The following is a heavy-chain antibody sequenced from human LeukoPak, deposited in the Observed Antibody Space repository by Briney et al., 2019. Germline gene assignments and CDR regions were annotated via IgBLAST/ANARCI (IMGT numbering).Heavy chain of an antibody. V-gene: IGHV4-61*08. CDR2: IYYSGST. CDR3: TRENRPFCPFAY. J-gene: IGHJ4*02. D-gene: IGHD2/OR15-2a*01. CDR1: GGSVSSGGYY. Sequence: PSETLSLTCTVSGGSVSSGGYYWSWIRQSPGEGLEWIGNIYYSGSTVYNPSLKSRVTISVDTSRNQFSLQLGSVTAADTAVYYCTRENRPFCPFAYWGQGVLVTVSS.